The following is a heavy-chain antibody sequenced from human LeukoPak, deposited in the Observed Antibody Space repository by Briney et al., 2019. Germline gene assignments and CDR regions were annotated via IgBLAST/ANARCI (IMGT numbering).Heavy chain of an antibody. D-gene: IGHD5-18*01. J-gene: IGHJ4*02. Sequence: PGGSLRLSCAASGFTFSDYYMSWIRQAPGKGLEWVSSISSSSSYIYYADSVKGRFTISRDNAKNSLYLQMNSLRAEDTAVYYCARVGIQLWRQNDYWGQGTLVTVSS. CDR3: ARVGIQLWRQNDY. V-gene: IGHV3-11*06. CDR2: ISSSSSYI. CDR1: GFTFSDYY.